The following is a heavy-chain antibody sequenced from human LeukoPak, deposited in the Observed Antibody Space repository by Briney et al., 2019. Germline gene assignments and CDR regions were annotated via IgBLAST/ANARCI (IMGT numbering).Heavy chain of an antibody. J-gene: IGHJ4*02. CDR1: GFTFSDYY. V-gene: IGHV3-7*01. D-gene: IGHD3-22*01. CDR3: ARTSAFHYDSSDE. CDR2: IKQDGSEK. Sequence: GGSLRLSCAASGFTFSDYYMSWIRQTPGKGLEWVANIKQDGSEKYFVDSVRGRFTISRDNAKKSLYLQMNSLRAEDTAVYYCARTSAFHYDSSDEWGQGTLVTVSS.